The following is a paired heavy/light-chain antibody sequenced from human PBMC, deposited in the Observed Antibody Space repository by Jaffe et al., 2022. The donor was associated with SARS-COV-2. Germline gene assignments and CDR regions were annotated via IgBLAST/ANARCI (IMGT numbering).Light chain of an antibody. CDR3: QQYGTSHT. V-gene: IGKV3-20*01. CDR1: QSVSSSY. Sequence: EIVLTQSPGTLSLSPGERATLSCRASQSVSSSYLAWYQQKPGQAPRLLIYGASSRATGIPDRFSGSGSGTDFTLTISRLEPEDFAVYYCQQYGTSHTFGQGTKLEIK. CDR2: GAS. J-gene: IGKJ2*01.
Heavy chain of an antibody. J-gene: IGHJ2*01. Sequence: QVQLVQSGAEVKKPGASVKVSCKASGHTFTSYGINWVRQAPGQGLEWMGWISAYNGNTNYAQKLQGRVTMTTDTSTSTAYMELRRLTSDDSAVYYCARDGINIAGRPGAFWYFDLWGRGTLVTVSS. CDR2: ISAYNGNT. D-gene: IGHD6-6*01. V-gene: IGHV1-18*01. CDR3: ARDGINIAGRPGAFWYFDL. CDR1: GHTFTSYG.